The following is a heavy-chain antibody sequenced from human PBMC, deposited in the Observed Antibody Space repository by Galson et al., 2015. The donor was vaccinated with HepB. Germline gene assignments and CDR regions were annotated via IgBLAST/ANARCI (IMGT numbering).Heavy chain of an antibody. Sequence: SLRLSCAASGFTFSSYAMHWVRQAPGKGLEWVAVISYDGSNKYYADSVKGRFTISRDNSKNTLYLQMNSLRAEDTAVYYCAREYSSGWNPALDAFDIWGQGTMVTVSS. D-gene: IGHD6-19*01. CDR2: ISYDGSNK. CDR3: AREYSSGWNPALDAFDI. CDR1: GFTFSSYA. J-gene: IGHJ3*02. V-gene: IGHV3-30-3*01.